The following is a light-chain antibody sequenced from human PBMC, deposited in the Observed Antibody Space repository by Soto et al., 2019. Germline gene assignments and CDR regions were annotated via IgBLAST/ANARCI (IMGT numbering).Light chain of an antibody. V-gene: IGKV1-5*03. CDR3: QQYNSYSPWT. CDR1: QSISSW. CDR2: KAS. Sequence: DIQRTQSPSTLSASVGDRVTITCRASQSISSWLAWYQQKPGKAPKLLIYKASSLESGVPSRFSGSGSGTEFTLTISSLQPDDFATYYCQQYNSYSPWTFGQGTKVYIK. J-gene: IGKJ1*01.